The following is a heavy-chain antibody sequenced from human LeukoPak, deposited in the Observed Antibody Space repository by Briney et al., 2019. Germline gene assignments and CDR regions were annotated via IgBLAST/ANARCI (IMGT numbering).Heavy chain of an antibody. CDR1: GFTFSSYS. D-gene: IGHD5-18*01. CDR2: ISSISGTI. CDR3: ARDHNYAFDY. J-gene: IGHJ4*02. V-gene: IGHV3-48*01. Sequence: GGSLRLSCAASGFTFSSYSMNWVRQAPGKGLEWVSYISSISGTINYADSVKGRFTISGDNARNSLFLQMNSLRAEDSAVYYCARDHNYAFDYWGQGTLVTVSS.